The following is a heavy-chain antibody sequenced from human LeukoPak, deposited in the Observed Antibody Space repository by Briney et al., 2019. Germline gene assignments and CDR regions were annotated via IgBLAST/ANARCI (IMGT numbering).Heavy chain of an antibody. CDR2: IYPGDSDT. V-gene: IGHV5-51*01. J-gene: IGHJ4*02. CDR1: GYSFTSYW. Sequence: GESLNISCKGSGYSFTSYWIGWVRQMPGKGLEWMGIIYPGDSDTRYSPSFQGQVTISADKSISTAYLQWSSLKASDTAMYYCARQITMVRGVIIQNYFDYWGQGTLVTVSS. CDR3: ARQITMVRGVIIQNYFDY. D-gene: IGHD3-10*01.